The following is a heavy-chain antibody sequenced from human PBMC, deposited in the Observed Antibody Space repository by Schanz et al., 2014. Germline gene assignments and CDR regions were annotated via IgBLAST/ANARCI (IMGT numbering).Heavy chain of an antibody. J-gene: IGHJ6*02. CDR3: AKDRGGDYEVSYYYGMDV. CDR1: GGSFSGYY. Sequence: QVQLQQWGAGLLKPSETLSLTCAVYGGSFSGYYWTWIRQPPGKGLEWIGEIHHSGSTNYNPSLKSRVTISMDTSKNQFSLKLSSFTAADTAVYYCAKDRGGDYEVSYYYGMDVWGQGTTVTVSS. D-gene: IGHD4-17*01. CDR2: IHHSGST. V-gene: IGHV4-34*01.